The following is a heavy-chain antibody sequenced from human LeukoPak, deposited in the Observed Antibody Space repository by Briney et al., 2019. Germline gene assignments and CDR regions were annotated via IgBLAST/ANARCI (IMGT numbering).Heavy chain of an antibody. J-gene: IGHJ5*02. Sequence: SETLSLTCTVSGGSISSGGYYWSWIRQPPGKGLEWIGYIYHSGSTYYNPSLKSRVTISVDRSKNQFSLKLSSVTAADTAVYYCARGDMGWFDPWGQGTLVTVSS. CDR3: ARGDMGWFDP. D-gene: IGHD1-26*01. CDR1: GGSISSGGYY. V-gene: IGHV4-30-2*01. CDR2: IYHSGST.